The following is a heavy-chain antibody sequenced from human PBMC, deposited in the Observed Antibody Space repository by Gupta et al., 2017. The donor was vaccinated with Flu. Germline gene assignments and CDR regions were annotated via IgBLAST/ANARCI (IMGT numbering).Heavy chain of an antibody. J-gene: IGHJ4*02. D-gene: IGHD2-15*01. CDR1: GFTFSSYS. CDR2: ISSSSSTI. Sequence: EVQLVESGGGLVQPGGSLRLSCAASGFTFSSYSMNWVRQAPGKGLEWVSYISSSSSTIYYADSVKGRFTISRDNAKNSLYLQMNSLRDEDTAVYYCASSDSPQFDGGFDYWGQGTLVTVSS. CDR3: ASSDSPQFDGGFDY. V-gene: IGHV3-48*02.